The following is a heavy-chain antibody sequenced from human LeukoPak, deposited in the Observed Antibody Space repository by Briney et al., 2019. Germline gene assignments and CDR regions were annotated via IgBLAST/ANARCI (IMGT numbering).Heavy chain of an antibody. CDR1: GFTFSSYW. Sequence: GGSLRISCAASGFTFSSYWMTWVRQAPGKGLEWVANINQDGSEKYYVDSVKGRFTISRDNAKRSLYLQMNSLRAEDTAVYYCARRRCSSTSCFFDYWGQGTLVTVSS. D-gene: IGHD2-2*01. CDR2: INQDGSEK. CDR3: ARRRCSSTSCFFDY. J-gene: IGHJ4*02. V-gene: IGHV3-7*03.